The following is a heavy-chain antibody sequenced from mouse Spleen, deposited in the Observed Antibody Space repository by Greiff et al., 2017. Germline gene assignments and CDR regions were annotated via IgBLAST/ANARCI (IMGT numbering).Heavy chain of an antibody. V-gene: IGHV1-55*01. CDR1: GYTFTSYW. CDR2: IYPGSGST. J-gene: IGHJ2*01. CDR3: ARGGPLRRGFDY. Sequence: QVQLKQPGAELVKPGASVKMSCKASGYTFTSYWITWVKQRPGQGLEWIGDIYPGSGSTNYNEKFKSKATLTVDTSSSTAYMQLSSLTSEDSAVYYCARGGPLRRGFDYWGQGTTLTVSS. D-gene: IGHD2-12*01.